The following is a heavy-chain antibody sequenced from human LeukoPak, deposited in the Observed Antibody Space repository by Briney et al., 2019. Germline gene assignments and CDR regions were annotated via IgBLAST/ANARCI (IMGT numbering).Heavy chain of an antibody. CDR3: GRWGITAALDR. D-gene: IGHD1-20*01. Sequence: GGSLRLYCAASGFIFSNYWMSWVRQAPGKGLEWVANIRPDGSDKYYVESVRGRFTISRDNAQNSVSLQINSLRGDDSGVYYCGRWGITAALDRWGQGTQVTVSS. V-gene: IGHV3-7*01. J-gene: IGHJ5*02. CDR1: GFIFSNYW. CDR2: IRPDGSDK.